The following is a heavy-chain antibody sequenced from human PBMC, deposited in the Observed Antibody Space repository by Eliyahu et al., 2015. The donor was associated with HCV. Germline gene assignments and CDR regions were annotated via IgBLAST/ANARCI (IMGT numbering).Heavy chain of an antibody. J-gene: IGHJ6*02. CDR3: ARGGSIVVVPAATYGMDV. CDR2: INHSGST. Sequence: QVQLQQWGAGLLKPSETLSLTCAVYGGSFSGYYWSWIRQPPGKGLEWIGEINHSGSTNYNPSLKSRVTISVDTSKNQFSLKLSSVTAADTAVYYCARGGSIVVVPAATYGMDVWGQGTTVTVSS. CDR1: GGSFSGYY. V-gene: IGHV4-34*01. D-gene: IGHD2-2*01.